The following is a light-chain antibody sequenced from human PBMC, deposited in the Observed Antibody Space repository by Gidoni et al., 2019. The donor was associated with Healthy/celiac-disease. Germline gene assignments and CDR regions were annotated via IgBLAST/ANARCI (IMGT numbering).Light chain of an antibody. Sequence: QSALPQPASSSGSPGQSITISCTGTSSCVGGYNYVSCYQQHPGKAPKRMIYEVSNRHSGVSNRFSGSKSGNTSSLTISGLQAEDEADYYCSSYTSSSIVVFGGGTMLTVL. CDR1: SSCVGGYNY. CDR2: EVS. CDR3: SSYTSSSIVV. J-gene: IGLJ2*01. V-gene: IGLV2-14*01.